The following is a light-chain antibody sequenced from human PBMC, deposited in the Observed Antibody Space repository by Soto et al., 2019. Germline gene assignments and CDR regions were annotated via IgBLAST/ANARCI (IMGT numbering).Light chain of an antibody. CDR2: EVS. V-gene: IGLV2-14*01. CDR1: SSDVGGYNY. CDR3: TSYTSSSTLVI. Sequence: QCALTQAASGSGSPGQSITISCTGTSSDVGGYNYVSWYQQHPGKAPKLMIYEVSNRPSGVSNRFSGSKSGNTASLTISGLQADDDANYYCTSYTSSSTLVIFGGGTKLTVL. J-gene: IGLJ2*01.